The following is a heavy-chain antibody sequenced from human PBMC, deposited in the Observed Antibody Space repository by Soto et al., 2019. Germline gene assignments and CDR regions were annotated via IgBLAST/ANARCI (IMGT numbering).Heavy chain of an antibody. V-gene: IGHV3-21*01. CDR3: ARESHPDIVLVPADHYMDV. Sequence: EVQLVESGGGLVKPGGSLRLSCAASGFTFSSYSMNWVRQAPGKGLEWVSSISSSSSYIYYADSVKGRFTISRDNAKNSQYLQRNSLRAEDTAVYYCARESHPDIVLVPADHYMDVWGKGTTVTVSS. D-gene: IGHD2-2*01. CDR1: GFTFSSYS. CDR2: ISSSSSYI. J-gene: IGHJ6*03.